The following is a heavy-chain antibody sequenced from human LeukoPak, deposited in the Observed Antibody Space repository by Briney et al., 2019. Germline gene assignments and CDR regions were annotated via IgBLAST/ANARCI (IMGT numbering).Heavy chain of an antibody. D-gene: IGHD3-22*01. CDR3: AKEARSGYYYFDY. Sequence: GGSLRLSCAASGFTFSTCAMSWVRQAPGKGLEWVSTITESGSTFYADSVKGRFTISRDNAKATLFLQMDTLRVADTAIYYCAKEARSGYYYFDYWGQGALVTVPS. J-gene: IGHJ4*02. V-gene: IGHV3-23*01. CDR1: GFTFSTCA. CDR2: ITESGST.